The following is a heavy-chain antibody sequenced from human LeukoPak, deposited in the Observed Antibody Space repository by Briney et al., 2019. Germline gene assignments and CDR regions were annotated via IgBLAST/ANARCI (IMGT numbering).Heavy chain of an antibody. CDR1: GGTFSGYA. Sequence: GGSVRVSCKASGGTFSGYAISWVRQAPGQGLEWMGGIIPIFGTANYAQTFQGRVTITTDKSTSTAYMELSSLRSEDTAVYYCARDNYAGANWFDPWGQGTLLTVSS. CDR2: IIPIFGTA. D-gene: IGHD1-7*01. CDR3: ARDNYAGANWFDP. J-gene: IGHJ5*02. V-gene: IGHV1-69*05.